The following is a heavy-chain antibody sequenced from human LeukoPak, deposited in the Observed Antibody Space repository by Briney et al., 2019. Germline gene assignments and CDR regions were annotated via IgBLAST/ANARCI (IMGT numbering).Heavy chain of an antibody. V-gene: IGHV1-2*02. D-gene: IGHD1-14*01. CDR2: MHPNSGDT. CDR3: TRGPRNDP. Sequence: GASVKVSCKASGYTFTGYYMHWVRQAAGQGLEWMGWMHPNSGDTDYAQKFQGRVTMTRDTSINTVYMELSSLRSEDTAVYYCTRGPRNDPWGQGTLVTVSS. J-gene: IGHJ5*02. CDR1: GYTFTGYY.